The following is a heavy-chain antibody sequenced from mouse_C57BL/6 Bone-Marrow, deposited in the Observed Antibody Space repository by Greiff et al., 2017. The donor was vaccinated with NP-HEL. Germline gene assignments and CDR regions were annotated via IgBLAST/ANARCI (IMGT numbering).Heavy chain of an antibody. J-gene: IGHJ1*03. CDR1: GISITTGNYR. Sequence: EVQLQQSGPGLVKPSQTVFLTCTVTGISITTGNYRWSWIRQFPGNKLEWIGYIYYSGTITYNPSLTSRTTITRDTPKNQFFLEMNSLTAEDTATYYCARDSNYVSWYFDVWGTGTTVTVSS. CDR3: ARDSNYVSWYFDV. D-gene: IGHD2-5*01. V-gene: IGHV3-5*01. CDR2: IYYSGTI.